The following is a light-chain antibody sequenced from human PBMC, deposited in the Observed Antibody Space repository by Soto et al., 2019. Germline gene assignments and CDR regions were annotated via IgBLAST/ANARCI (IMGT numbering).Light chain of an antibody. CDR1: SSNIGAGYD. CDR3: QSYDSSLSGYV. V-gene: IGLV1-40*01. J-gene: IGLJ1*01. Sequence: QSVLTQPPSVSGAPGQRVTISCTGSSSNIGAGYDVHWYQQLPGTAPKLLIYGNSKRPSGVPDRISGSKSGTSASLAITGLQAEDEAEYYCQSYDSSLSGYVFGTGTKLTVL. CDR2: GNS.